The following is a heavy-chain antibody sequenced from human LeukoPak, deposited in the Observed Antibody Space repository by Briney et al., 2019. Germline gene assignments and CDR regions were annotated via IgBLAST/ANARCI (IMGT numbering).Heavy chain of an antibody. V-gene: IGHV3-53*05. J-gene: IGHJ6*03. Sequence: GGSLRLSCAASGFNVSYNYMSWVRQAPGKGLEWVSVIYSGGSTYYADSVKGRFTISRDSSKNILYLQMNSLRAEDTAVYYCAKDRCSNGVGCYYYYMDVWGKGTTVTISS. CDR3: AKDRCSNGVGCYYYYMDV. D-gene: IGHD2-8*01. CDR2: IYSGGST. CDR1: GFNVSYNY.